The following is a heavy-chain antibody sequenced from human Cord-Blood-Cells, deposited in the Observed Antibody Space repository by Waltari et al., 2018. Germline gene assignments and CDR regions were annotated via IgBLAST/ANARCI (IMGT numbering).Heavy chain of an antibody. CDR2: INHSGST. CDR1: GGSFRGSY. CDR3: ARGVGATNYYYYYYMDV. Sequence: QVQLQQWGAGLLKPSATLSLTCAVYGGSFRGSYWRCIRQPPGKGLEWIGEINHSGSTNYNPSLKSRVTISVDTSKNQFSLKLSSVTAADTAVYYCARGVGATNYYYYYYMDVWGKGTTVTVSS. V-gene: IGHV4-34*01. J-gene: IGHJ6*03. D-gene: IGHD1-26*01.